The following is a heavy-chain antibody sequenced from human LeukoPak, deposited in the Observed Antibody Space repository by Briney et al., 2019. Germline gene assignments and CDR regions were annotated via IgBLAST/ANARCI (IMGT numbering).Heavy chain of an antibody. V-gene: IGHV4-59*08. J-gene: IGHJ4*02. CDR2: IHYSGTT. D-gene: IGHD5-12*01. CDR1: GGSISTYY. Sequence: SETLSLTCTVSGGSISTYYWSWIRQPPGKGLEWIGYIHYSGTTNYNPSLKNRVTISLDTSKNQFALNLGSVTAADTAVYFCARMGGYGGYATHWGQGTLVTVSS. CDR3: ARMGGYGGYATH.